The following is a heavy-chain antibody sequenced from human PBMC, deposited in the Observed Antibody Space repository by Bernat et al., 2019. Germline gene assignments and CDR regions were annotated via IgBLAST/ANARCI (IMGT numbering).Heavy chain of an antibody. CDR1: GFTFSSYA. D-gene: IGHD6-19*01. CDR2: ISYDGSNK. V-gene: IGHV3-30-3*01. CDR3: ARAGSRQQWLVPFDY. J-gene: IGHJ4*02. Sequence: QVQLVESGGGVVQPGRSLRLSCAASGFTFSSYAMHWVRQAPGKGLEWVAVISYDGSNKYYADSVKGRFTISRDNSKNTLYLQMNSLGAEDTAVYYCARAGSRQQWLVPFDYWGQGTLVTVSS.